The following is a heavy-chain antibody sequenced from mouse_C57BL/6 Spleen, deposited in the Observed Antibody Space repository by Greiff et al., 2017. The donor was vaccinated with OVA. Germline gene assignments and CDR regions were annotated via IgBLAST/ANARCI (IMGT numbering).Heavy chain of an antibody. CDR3: ARRAHWDQGGFAY. D-gene: IGHD4-1*01. CDR2: INPSNGGT. Sequence: QVHVKQPGTELVKPGASVKLSCKASGYTFTSYWMHWVKQRPGQGLEWIGNINPSNGGTNYNEKFKSKATLTVDKSSSTAYMQLSSLTSEDSAVYYCARRAHWDQGGFAYWGQGTLVTVSA. CDR1: GYTFTSYW. V-gene: IGHV1-53*01. J-gene: IGHJ3*01.